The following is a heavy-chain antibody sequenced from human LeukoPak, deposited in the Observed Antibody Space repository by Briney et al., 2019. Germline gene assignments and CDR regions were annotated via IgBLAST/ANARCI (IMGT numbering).Heavy chain of an antibody. CDR2: IYHSGST. CDR1: GGSISSGGYS. J-gene: IGHJ4*02. D-gene: IGHD6-19*01. Sequence: PSQTLSLTCAVSGGSISSGGYSWSWIRQPPGKGLEWIGYIYHSGSTYYNPSLKSRVTISVDRSKNQFSLKLSSVTAADTAVYYCARGSGWEYNFDSWGQGTLVTVSS. CDR3: ARGSGWEYNFDS. V-gene: IGHV4-30-2*01.